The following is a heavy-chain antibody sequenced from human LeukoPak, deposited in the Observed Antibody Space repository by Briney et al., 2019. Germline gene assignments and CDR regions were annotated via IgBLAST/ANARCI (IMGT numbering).Heavy chain of an antibody. CDR1: GFTFSSYS. D-gene: IGHD6-13*01. J-gene: IGHJ5*02. CDR2: ISSSSSII. Sequence: GGSLRLSCAASGFTFSSYSMNWVRQAPGKGLEWVSYISSSSSIISYADSVKGRFTISRDNAKNTLYLQMNSLRAEDTAVYYCARERLQQLVPYNWFDPWGQGTLVTVSS. V-gene: IGHV3-48*04. CDR3: ARERLQQLVPYNWFDP.